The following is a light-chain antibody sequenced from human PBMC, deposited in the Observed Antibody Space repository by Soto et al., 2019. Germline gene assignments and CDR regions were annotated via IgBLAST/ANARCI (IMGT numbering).Light chain of an antibody. CDR1: QGISSY. Sequence: DIQLTQSPSFLSASVGDRVTITCRASQGISSYLAWYQQKPGKAPKLLIYAASSLQTGVPSRFSGSGSGTDFTLTISSLQPEDFATYYCQQAISFPITFGQGTRLEI. CDR2: AAS. CDR3: QQAISFPIT. V-gene: IGKV1-9*01. J-gene: IGKJ5*01.